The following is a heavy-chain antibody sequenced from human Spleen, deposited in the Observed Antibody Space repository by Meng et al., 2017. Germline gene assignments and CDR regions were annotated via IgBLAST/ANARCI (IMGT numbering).Heavy chain of an antibody. D-gene: IGHD3-22*01. CDR2: IYSIGST. CDR1: GFTVSRNF. V-gene: IGHV3-66*03. Sequence: GESLKISCAASGFTVSRNFMSWVRQAPGRGLEWVSVIYSIGSTYYSDSVKGRFTISRDNSKNTLYLQMNSLRAEDTAVYYCARDRLYYDSRVYYYGMDVWGQGTTVTVSS. CDR3: ARDRLYYDSRVYYYGMDV. J-gene: IGHJ6*02.